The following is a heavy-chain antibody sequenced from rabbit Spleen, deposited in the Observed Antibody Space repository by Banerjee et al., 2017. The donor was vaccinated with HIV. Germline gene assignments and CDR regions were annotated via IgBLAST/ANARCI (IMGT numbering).Heavy chain of an antibody. CDR2: IYGGSSGST. D-gene: IGHD6-1*01. Sequence: QSLEESEGDLVKPGASLTLTCTASGFSFSSNYYMCWVRQTPGKGLEWIACIYGGSSGSTYYASWAKGRFTISKTSSTTVTLQMTSLTAADTATYFCARDKIYYTYGYADYAYPYGMDLWGPGTLVTVS. V-gene: IGHV1S40*01. J-gene: IGHJ6*01. CDR3: ARDKIYYTYGYADYAYPYGMDL. CDR1: GFSFSSNYY.